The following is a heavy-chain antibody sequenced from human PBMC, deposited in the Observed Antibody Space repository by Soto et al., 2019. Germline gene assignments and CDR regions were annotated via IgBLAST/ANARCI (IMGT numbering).Heavy chain of an antibody. Sequence: ASETLSLTCAVYGGSFSGYYWSWIRQPPGKGLEWIGGINHSGSTYYNPSLKSRVTISVDTSKNQFSLKLNSVTAADTAVYYCASRHSSPYFDYWGQGTLVTVSS. CDR2: INHSGST. J-gene: IGHJ4*02. V-gene: IGHV4-34*01. CDR1: GGSFSGYY. CDR3: ASRHSSPYFDY. D-gene: IGHD6-13*01.